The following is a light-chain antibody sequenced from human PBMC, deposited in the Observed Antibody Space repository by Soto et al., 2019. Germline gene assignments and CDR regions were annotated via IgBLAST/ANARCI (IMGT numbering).Light chain of an antibody. CDR2: GAS. J-gene: IGKJ2*01. CDR3: QQYNNRPPDT. V-gene: IGKV3-15*01. Sequence: IVMTQSPATLSVSPGERGTLSCRASQAVYNNLAWYQQKPGQAPRLLIYGASTRVAGIPARFSGSGSGTEFSLTISSLQSEDFAVYYCQQYNNRPPDTFGQGTKLEIK. CDR1: QAVYNN.